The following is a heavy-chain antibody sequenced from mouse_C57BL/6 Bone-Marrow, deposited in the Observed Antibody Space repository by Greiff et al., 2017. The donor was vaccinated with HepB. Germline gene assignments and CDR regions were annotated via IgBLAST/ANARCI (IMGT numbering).Heavy chain of an antibody. J-gene: IGHJ4*01. Sequence: EVQVVESGGGLVKPGGSLKLSCAASGFTFSSYAMSWVRQTPEKRLEWVATISDGGSYTYYPDNVKGRFTISRDNAKNNLYLQMSHLKSEDTAMYYCARDGDYYGSRVYAMDYWGQGTSVTVSS. V-gene: IGHV5-4*01. D-gene: IGHD1-1*01. CDR2: ISDGGSYT. CDR3: ARDGDYYGSRVYAMDY. CDR1: GFTFSSYA.